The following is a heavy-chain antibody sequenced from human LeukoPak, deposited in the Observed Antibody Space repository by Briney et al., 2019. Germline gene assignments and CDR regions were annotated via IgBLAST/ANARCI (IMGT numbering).Heavy chain of an antibody. D-gene: IGHD6-13*01. Sequence: GGSLRLSCAVSGFTVSSNYMSWVRQAPGKGLEWVSLIYSGGSTFYADSVSGRFTISRDNSKNTLYLQMNGLRAEDTAVYYCASPPSIATTGTVGYFQHWGQGTLVTVSS. CDR2: IYSGGST. V-gene: IGHV3-53*01. CDR3: ASPPSIATTGTVGYFQH. J-gene: IGHJ1*01. CDR1: GFTVSSNY.